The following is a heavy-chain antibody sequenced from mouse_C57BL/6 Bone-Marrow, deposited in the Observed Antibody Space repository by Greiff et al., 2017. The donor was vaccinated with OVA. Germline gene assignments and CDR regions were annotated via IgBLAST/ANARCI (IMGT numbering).Heavy chain of an antibody. CDR1: GYTFTDYE. CDR3: TRHNYYGSSYRYFDV. V-gene: IGHV1-15*01. CDR2: IDPETGGT. D-gene: IGHD1-1*01. J-gene: IGHJ1*03. Sequence: QVQLQQSGAELVRPGASVTLSCKASGYTFTDYEMHWVKQTPVHGLEWIGAIDPETGGTAYNQKFKGKAILTADKSSSTAYMELRSLTSEDSAVYYCTRHNYYGSSYRYFDVWGTGTTVTVSS.